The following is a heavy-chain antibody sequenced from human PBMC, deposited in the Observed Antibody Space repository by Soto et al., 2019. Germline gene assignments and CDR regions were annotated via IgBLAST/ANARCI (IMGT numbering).Heavy chain of an antibody. J-gene: IGHJ6*02. CDR2: IGGRSSVT. CDR3: ARDLRERNQYYYYGMDV. V-gene: IGHV3-48*01. Sequence: PGGSLRLSCSASGFTFTTYSFNWVRQAPGKGLEWVSYIGGRSSVTYYTDSVKGRFTISRDNAKNSLYLQMNSLRAEDTAVYYCARDLRERNQYYYYGMDVWGQGTTVTVSS. CDR1: GFTFTTYS.